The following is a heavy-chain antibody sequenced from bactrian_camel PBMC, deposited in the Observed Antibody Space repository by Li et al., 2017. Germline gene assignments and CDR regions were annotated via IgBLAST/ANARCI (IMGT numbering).Heavy chain of an antibody. J-gene: IGHJ7*01. D-gene: IGHD1*01. V-gene: IGHV3S40*01. CDR1: GFAFSNYE. CDR2: INNGGRGT. Sequence: VQLVESGGGLVQPGGSLRLSCTASGFAFSNYEMAWVRQAPGEGLEWVSAINNGGRGTYYSDSVKGQFTISRDNAKSTVYLQLNSLKTEDTAMYYCANGVRPFMSWYYGMDSWGNGTQVTVS.